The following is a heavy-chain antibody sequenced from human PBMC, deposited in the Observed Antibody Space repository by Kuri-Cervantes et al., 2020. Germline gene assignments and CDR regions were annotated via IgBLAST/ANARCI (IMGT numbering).Heavy chain of an antibody. V-gene: IGHV3-11*01. D-gene: IGHD3-16*02. J-gene: IGHJ4*02. Sequence: LSLTCAASGFTFSDYYMSWIRQAPGKGLEWVSYISSSGSTIYYADSVKGRFTISRDNAKNSLYLQMNSLKTEDTAVYYCTTVGYRSDYWGQGTLVTVSS. CDR2: ISSSGSTI. CDR1: GFTFSDYY. CDR3: TTVGYRSDY.